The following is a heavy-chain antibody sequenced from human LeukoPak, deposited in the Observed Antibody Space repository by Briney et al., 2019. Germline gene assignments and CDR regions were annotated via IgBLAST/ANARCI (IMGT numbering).Heavy chain of an antibody. CDR3: ARGGSYLSAFDI. D-gene: IGHD1-26*01. CDR1: GFTVSSNY. V-gene: IGHV3-53*01. J-gene: IGHJ3*02. CDR2: IYSGGST. Sequence: GESLRLSCAASGFTVSSNYMSWVRQAPGKGLEWVSIIYSGGSTFYADSVKGRFTISRDNSKNTLYLQMNSLRAEDTAVYYCARGGSYLSAFDIWGQGTMVTVS.